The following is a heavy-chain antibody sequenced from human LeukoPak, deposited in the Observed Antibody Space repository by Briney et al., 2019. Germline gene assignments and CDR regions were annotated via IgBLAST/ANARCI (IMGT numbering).Heavy chain of an antibody. Sequence: PGGSLRLSCAASGFNFIDYSMNWVRQAPGKGLEWISYIGISSGNTKYADSVKGRFTISRDKARNSLYLQMNSLRVEDTAVYYCARDHRYAFDIWGYGTLVTVSS. V-gene: IGHV3-48*01. D-gene: IGHD5-12*01. CDR3: ARDHRYAFDI. J-gene: IGHJ4*01. CDR1: GFNFIDYS. CDR2: IGISSGNT.